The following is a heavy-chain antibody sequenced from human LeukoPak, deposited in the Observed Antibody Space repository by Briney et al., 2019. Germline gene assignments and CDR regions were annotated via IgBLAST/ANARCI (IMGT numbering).Heavy chain of an antibody. CDR2: ISYHGSDK. D-gene: IGHD3-10*01. CDR1: GFTFSAYN. V-gene: IGHV3-30*01. CDR3: AKARAGTYGEFFDY. J-gene: IGHJ4*02. Sequence: QPGRSLRLSCAASGFTFSAYNMHWVRQAPGKGLEWLAVISYHGSDKYYADSVKGRFTIPRDNPKNTLYLEMISLRPEDTAIYYCAKARAGTYGEFFDYWGQEALVTVSS.